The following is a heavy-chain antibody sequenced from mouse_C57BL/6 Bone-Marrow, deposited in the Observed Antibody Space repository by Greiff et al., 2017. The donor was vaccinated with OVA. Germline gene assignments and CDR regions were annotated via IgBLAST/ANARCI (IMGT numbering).Heavy chain of an antibody. CDR3: ARQRLRGWYFDV. Sequence: EVKLMESGGDLVKPGGSLKLSCAASGFTFSSYGMTWVRQPPDKRLEWVATISSGGSYTYYTDSVKGRFTISRDKAKNTLYLQMSSLRSEDTAMYYCARQRLRGWYFDVWGTGTTVTVSA. CDR1: GFTFSSYG. V-gene: IGHV5-6*01. J-gene: IGHJ1*03. D-gene: IGHD2-4*01. CDR2: ISSGGSYT.